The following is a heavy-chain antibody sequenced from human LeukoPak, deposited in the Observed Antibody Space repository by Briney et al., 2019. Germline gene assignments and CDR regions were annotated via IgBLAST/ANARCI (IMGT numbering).Heavy chain of an antibody. CDR2: IKSKTDGGTT. D-gene: IGHD3-16*02. CDR1: GFTFSDYY. Sequence: GGSLRLSCAASGFTFSDYYMSWIRQAPGKGLEWVGRIKSKTDGGTTDYAAPVKGRFTISRDDSKNTLYLQMNSLKTEDTAVYYCTTGPLEVIDFDYWGQGTLVTVSS. J-gene: IGHJ4*02. CDR3: TTGPLEVIDFDY. V-gene: IGHV3-15*01.